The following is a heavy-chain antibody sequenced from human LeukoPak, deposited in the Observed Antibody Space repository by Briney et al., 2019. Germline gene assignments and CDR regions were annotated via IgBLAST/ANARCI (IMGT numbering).Heavy chain of an antibody. D-gene: IGHD3-22*01. J-gene: IGHJ4*02. CDR3: AGLRYYYDSSGPYYFDY. CDR1: GGSISSGSYY. Sequence: PSETLSLTCTVSGGSISSGSYYWSWIRQPAGKGLEWIGRIYTSGSTNYNPSLKSRVTISVDTSENQFSLKLSSVTAADTAVYYCAGLRYYYDSSGPYYFDYWGQGTLVTVSS. V-gene: IGHV4-61*02. CDR2: IYTSGST.